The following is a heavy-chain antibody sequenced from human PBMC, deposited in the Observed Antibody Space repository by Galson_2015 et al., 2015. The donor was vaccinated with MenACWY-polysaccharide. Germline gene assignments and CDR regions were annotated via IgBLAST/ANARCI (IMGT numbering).Heavy chain of an antibody. J-gene: IGHJ5*02. CDR3: THQYASSWFDP. CDR2: NHSDDEK. Sequence: PARVKPTQPLTLPCTFSGFSLCTSGVAGGWIRQPPGKALELLGLNHSDDEKRSSPSLKNRLNITKDTSKNQVGLTLTNMDPVDTATYYCTHQYASSWFDPGAREPWSPSPQ. V-gene: IGHV2-5*02. D-gene: IGHD2-2*01. CDR1: GFSLCTSGVA.